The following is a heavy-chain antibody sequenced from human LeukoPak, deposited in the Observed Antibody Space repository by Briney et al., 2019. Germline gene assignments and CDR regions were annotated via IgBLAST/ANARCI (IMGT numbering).Heavy chain of an antibody. CDR3: ARGRYCSSTSCSSYYFDY. Sequence: SETLSLTCAVSGGSISTYYWSWIRQPPGKGLEWIGNIYYSGSTNYNPSLKSRVTISVDTSKNQFSLKLSTVTAADTAVYYCARGRYCSSTSCSSYYFDYWGQGTPVTVSS. CDR1: GGSISTYY. CDR2: IYYSGST. V-gene: IGHV4-59*01. D-gene: IGHD2-2*01. J-gene: IGHJ4*02.